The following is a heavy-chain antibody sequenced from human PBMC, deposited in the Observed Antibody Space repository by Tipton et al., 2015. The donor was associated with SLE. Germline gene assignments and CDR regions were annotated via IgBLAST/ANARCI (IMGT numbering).Heavy chain of an antibody. CDR3: ARVGTYYYDSRARCYFDY. CDR1: GFTFRSFG. Sequence: LRLSCAASGFTFRSFGMHWVRQAPGKGLEWIGYIYYSGSTNYNPSRQSRVTISVDTSKNQFSLKLSSVTAADTAVYYCARVGTYYYDSRARCYFDYWGQGTLVTVSS. D-gene: IGHD3-22*01. CDR2: IYYSGST. V-gene: IGHV4-59*01. J-gene: IGHJ4*02.